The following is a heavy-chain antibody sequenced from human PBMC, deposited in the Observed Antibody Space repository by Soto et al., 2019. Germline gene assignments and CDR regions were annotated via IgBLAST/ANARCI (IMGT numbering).Heavy chain of an antibody. CDR1: GFTFSSYA. Sequence: GGSLRLSCAASGFTFSSYAMHWVRQAPGKGLEWVAVISYDGSNKYYADSVKGRFTISRDNSKNTLYLQMNSLRAEDTAVYYCARDSSSWYFDLWGRGTLVTVSS. CDR2: ISYDGSNK. V-gene: IGHV3-30-3*01. J-gene: IGHJ2*01. D-gene: IGHD6-13*01. CDR3: ARDSSSWYFDL.